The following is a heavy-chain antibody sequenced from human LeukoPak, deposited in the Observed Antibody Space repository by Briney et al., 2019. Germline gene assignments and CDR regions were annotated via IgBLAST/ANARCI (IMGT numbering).Heavy chain of an antibody. D-gene: IGHD3-22*01. CDR2: ISAYNGNT. Sequence: ASVKVSCKASGYTFTSYYMHWVRQAPGQGLEWMGWISAYNGNTNYAQKLQGRVTMTTDTSTSTAYMELRSLRSDDTAVYYCAREGLLNTYYDWGQGTLVTVSS. V-gene: IGHV1-18*04. J-gene: IGHJ4*02. CDR3: AREGLLNTYYD. CDR1: GYTFTSYY.